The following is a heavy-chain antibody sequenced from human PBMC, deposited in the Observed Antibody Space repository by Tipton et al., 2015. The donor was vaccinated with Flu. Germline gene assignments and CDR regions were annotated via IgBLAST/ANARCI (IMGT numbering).Heavy chain of an antibody. CDR2: IHHGGNI. CDR3: AGVRALHFDY. Sequence: PGLVKPSETLSLTCGVSGSSLSSGGGYYWGWVRQSPGKGLEWIASIHHGGNIFYNPSLKSRVIMSVDTSKNQFSLNLTSVTAADSAVYYCAGVRALHFDYWGQGILVTVSS. CDR1: GSSLSSGGGYY. J-gene: IGHJ4*02. D-gene: IGHD1-26*01. V-gene: IGHV4-38-2*01.